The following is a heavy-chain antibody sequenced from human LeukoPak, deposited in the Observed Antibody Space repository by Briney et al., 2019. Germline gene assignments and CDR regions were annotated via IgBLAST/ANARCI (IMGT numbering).Heavy chain of an antibody. CDR1: GFTFSDYY. J-gene: IGHJ4*02. CDR2: ISSSGTTI. CDR3: ARAPRDSYDILTGVFDY. Sequence: GGSLRLSCAASGFTFSDYYMSWIRQAPGKGLEWVSYISSSGTTIYYADSVKGRFTISRDNAKNSLYLQMNSLRAEDTAVYYCARAPRDSYDILTGVFDYWGQGTLVTVSS. V-gene: IGHV3-11*04. D-gene: IGHD3-9*01.